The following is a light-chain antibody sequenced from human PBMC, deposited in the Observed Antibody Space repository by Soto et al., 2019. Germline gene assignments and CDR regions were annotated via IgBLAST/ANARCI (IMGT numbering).Light chain of an antibody. J-gene: IGKJ5*01. CDR2: DAI. CDR1: QNIHNH. Sequence: EKLMSQSPATLSVSPGERVTLSRRASQNIHNHMSWFLQKPGQTPRLLIYDAIIRAADVPARFSGSWSGTEFTLTINSLQSEDFATYYCQQFRSFPITFGQGTRLEIK. V-gene: IGKV3-15*01. CDR3: QQFRSFPIT.